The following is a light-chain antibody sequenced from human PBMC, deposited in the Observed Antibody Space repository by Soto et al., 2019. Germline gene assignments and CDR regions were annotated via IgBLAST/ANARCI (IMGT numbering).Light chain of an antibody. J-gene: IGKJ1*01. V-gene: IGKV3-20*01. CDR1: QSVSSIY. Sequence: EIVLTQSPGTLSLSPGERATLSCRASQSVSSIYLAWYQQKPGQAPRLLIYGASSRATGIPDRFSGSGSGXXXTLTISRLEPEDFAVYYCQQYGSSRWTFGQGTKVEI. CDR3: QQYGSSRWT. CDR2: GAS.